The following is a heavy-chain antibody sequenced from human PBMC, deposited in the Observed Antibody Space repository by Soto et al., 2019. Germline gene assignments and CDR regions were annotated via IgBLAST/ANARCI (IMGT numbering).Heavy chain of an antibody. CDR2: IKEDGSEK. D-gene: IGHD3-9*01. CDR3: VRAISGSFAL. CDR1: EFSVITDW. J-gene: IGHJ4*02. Sequence: EVQLVESGGGLVESGGSLRLSCGASEFSVITDWMKWVRQAPGKGLELLASIKEDGSEKQYVDSVKGRFTISRDNAKNSLYFQMNSLSEEDTALYYCVRAISGSFALWGQGTLVIVSS. V-gene: IGHV3-7*04.